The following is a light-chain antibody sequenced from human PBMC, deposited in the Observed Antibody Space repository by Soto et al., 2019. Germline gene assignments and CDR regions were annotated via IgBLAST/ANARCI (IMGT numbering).Light chain of an antibody. CDR2: GVS. CDR3: SSYSGDNTHV. CDR1: TRDVGGYNY. V-gene: IGLV2-14*03. J-gene: IGLJ1*01. Sequence: QSVLTQPASVSGSPGQSITISCTGTTRDVGGYNYVSWYQHHPGKAPKLLIFGVSNRPSGLSDRFSGSKSGNTASLTISSLQADDEADYYCSSYSGDNTHVFGTGTKLTVL.